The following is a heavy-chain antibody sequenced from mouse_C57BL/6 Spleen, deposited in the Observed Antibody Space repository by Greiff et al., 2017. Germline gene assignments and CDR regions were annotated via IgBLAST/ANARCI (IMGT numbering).Heavy chain of an antibody. D-gene: IGHD1-1*01. CDR2: ISYDGSN. V-gene: IGHV3-6*01. CDR1: GYSITSGYY. Sequence: DVKLQESGPGLVKPSQSLSLTCSVTGYSITSGYYWNWIRQFPGNKLEWMGYISYDGSNNYNPSLKNRISITRDTSKNQFFLKLNSVTTEDTATYYCARVSTTDFDYWGQGTTLTVSS. CDR3: ARVSTTDFDY. J-gene: IGHJ2*01.